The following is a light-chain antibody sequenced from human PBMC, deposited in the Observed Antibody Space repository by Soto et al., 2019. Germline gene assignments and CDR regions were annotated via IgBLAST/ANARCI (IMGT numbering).Light chain of an antibody. Sequence: DIQMTQSPSTLSASVGDTVTVTCRASQNIRSRLAWFQQKPGKAPNLLIYGASNLQSGVPSRFSGSGAGTDFTLTINSLQPEDFATYYCQQSYSSPPITFGQGTRLEIK. J-gene: IGKJ5*01. CDR3: QQSYSSPPIT. V-gene: IGKV1-39*01. CDR1: QNIRSR. CDR2: GAS.